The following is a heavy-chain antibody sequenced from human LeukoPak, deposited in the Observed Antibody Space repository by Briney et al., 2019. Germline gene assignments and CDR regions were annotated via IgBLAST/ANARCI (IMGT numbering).Heavy chain of an antibody. V-gene: IGHV3-23*01. CDR3: TTGANQGVIAQSLDY. CDR2: VSGSSGRT. D-gene: IGHD3-10*01. CDR1: GFTFSTYA. Sequence: GGSLRLSCAASGFTFSTYAMSWVRQAPGKGLEWVSGVSGSSGRTYYADSVKGRFTISRDNSKDTLYLQMNTLRAEDTAVYYCTTGANQGVIAQSLDYWGQGTLVTVSS. J-gene: IGHJ4*02.